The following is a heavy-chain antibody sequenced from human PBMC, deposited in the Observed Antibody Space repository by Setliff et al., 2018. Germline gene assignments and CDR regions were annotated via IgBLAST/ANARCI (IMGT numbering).Heavy chain of an antibody. D-gene: IGHD2-15*01. CDR1: GFTFRNYG. Sequence: GGSLRLSCAASGFTFRNYGMHWVRQAPGKGPEWVAVIWFDGGNEFYADSVRGRFTISRDNSKNMLYLQMDSLRVEDTAVYYCAKDRGTGYCSGGSCYLFEHWGQGVQVTVSS. J-gene: IGHJ4*02. CDR3: AKDRGTGYCSGGSCYLFEH. V-gene: IGHV3-33*03. CDR2: IWFDGGNE.